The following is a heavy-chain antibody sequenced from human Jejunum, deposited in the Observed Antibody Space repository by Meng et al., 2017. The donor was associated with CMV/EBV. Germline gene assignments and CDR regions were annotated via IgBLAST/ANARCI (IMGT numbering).Heavy chain of an antibody. CDR3: AREYGSGYPPDY. Sequence: TVSGGSISSGGYYWNSIRHHPGKGLEWIGSIYYTGGTYYNPSLKSRISMSVDTSKNQFSLKLTSVTAADTAVYYCAREYGSGYPPDYWGQGTLVTVSS. V-gene: IGHV4-31*03. CDR1: GGSISSGGYY. CDR2: IYYTGGT. J-gene: IGHJ1*01. D-gene: IGHD3-10*01.